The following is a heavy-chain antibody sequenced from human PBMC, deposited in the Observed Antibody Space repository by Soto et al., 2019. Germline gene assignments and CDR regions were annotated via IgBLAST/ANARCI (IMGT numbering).Heavy chain of an antibody. CDR1: GFTFSSYD. CDR3: ARVTTAVSDIYYYYYMDV. Sequence: GGSLRLSCAASGFTFSSYDMHWVRQATGKGLEWVSAIGTAGDTYYPGSVKGRFTISRENAKNSLYLQMNSLRAGDTAVYYCARVTTAVSDIYYYYYMDVCGKGTTVTVPS. CDR2: IGTAGDT. J-gene: IGHJ6*03. V-gene: IGHV3-13*01. D-gene: IGHD6-19*01.